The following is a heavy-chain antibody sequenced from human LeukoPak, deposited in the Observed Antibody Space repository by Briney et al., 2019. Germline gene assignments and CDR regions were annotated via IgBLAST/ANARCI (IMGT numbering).Heavy chain of an antibody. CDR2: IIPIFGTA. CDR3: ARLDHVIATVYYYFDS. J-gene: IGHJ4*02. D-gene: IGHD3-22*01. CDR1: GGTFSSYA. V-gene: IGHV1-69*05. Sequence: SVKVSCKASGGTFSSYAISWVRQAPGQGLEWMGRIIPIFGTANYAQKFQGRVTITTDESTSTAYMELSSLRSEDTAVYYCARLDHVIATVYYYFDSWGQGTLVTVSS.